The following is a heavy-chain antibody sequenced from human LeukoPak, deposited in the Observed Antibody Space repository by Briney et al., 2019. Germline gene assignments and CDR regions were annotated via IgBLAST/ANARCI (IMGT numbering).Heavy chain of an antibody. CDR2: IKHDGSDQ. J-gene: IGHJ4*02. Sequence: GGSLRLSCAASGFMLSSYYMNWVRQAPGKGLEWVASIKHDGSDQYYVDSVKGRFTISRDNAKNSLYLRMNSLRAEDTAVYYCAREPYSGGHLDYWGQGTLVTVSS. CDR1: GFMLSSYY. D-gene: IGHD1-26*01. V-gene: IGHV3-7*01. CDR3: AREPYSGGHLDY.